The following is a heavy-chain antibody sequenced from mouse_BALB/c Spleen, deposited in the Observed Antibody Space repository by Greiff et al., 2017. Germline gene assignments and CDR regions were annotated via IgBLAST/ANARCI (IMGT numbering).Heavy chain of an antibody. CDR2: IDPENGDT. CDR1: GFNIKDYY. D-gene: IGHD5-5*01. Sequence: EVKLQESGAELVRSGASVKLSCTASGFNIKDYYMHWVKQRPEQGLEWIGWIDPENGDTEYAPKFQGKATMTADTSSNTAYLQLSSLTSEDTAVYYCNLPIMDYWGQGTSVTVSS. CDR3: NLPIMDY. V-gene: IGHV14-4*02. J-gene: IGHJ4*01.